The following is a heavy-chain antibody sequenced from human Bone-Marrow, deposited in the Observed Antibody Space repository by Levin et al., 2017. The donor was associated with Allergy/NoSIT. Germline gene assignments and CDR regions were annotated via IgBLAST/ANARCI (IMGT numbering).Heavy chain of an antibody. CDR1: GGSISSYY. D-gene: IGHD2/OR15-2a*01. V-gene: IGHV4-59*01. J-gene: IGHJ6*02. Sequence: SETLSLTCTVSGGSISSYYWSWIRQPPGKGLEWIGYIYYSGSTNYNPSLKSRVTISVDTSKNQFSLKLSSVTAADTAVYYCARGFGNRGPFYYYYGMDGWGQGTTVTVSS. CDR2: IYYSGST. CDR3: ARGFGNRGPFYYYYGMDG.